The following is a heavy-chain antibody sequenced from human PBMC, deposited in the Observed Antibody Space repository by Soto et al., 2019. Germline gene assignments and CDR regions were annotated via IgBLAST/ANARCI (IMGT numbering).Heavy chain of an antibody. J-gene: IGHJ6*02. CDR1: GGTFSSDA. Sequence: GASVKVSCKASGGTFSSDAISWVRQAPGQGLEWMGGIIPIFGTANYAQKFQGRVTITADESTSTAYMELSSLRSEDTAVYYCARDEGYSYGSAPMDVWGQGTTVTVSS. CDR3: ARDEGYSYGSAPMDV. V-gene: IGHV1-69*13. D-gene: IGHD5-18*01. CDR2: IIPIFGTA.